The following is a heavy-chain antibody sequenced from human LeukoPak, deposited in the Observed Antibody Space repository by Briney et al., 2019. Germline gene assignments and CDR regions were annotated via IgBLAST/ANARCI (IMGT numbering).Heavy chain of an antibody. CDR1: GFIFSSYG. CDR2: IWDDGSNK. J-gene: IGHJ3*01. CDR3: AKGKVNHDGALDA. V-gene: IGHV3-33*06. Sequence: GGSLRLSYVASGFIFSSYGMHWVRQAPGKGLEWVAVIWDDGSNKYYGDSVKGRFTISRDNPKKTLYLQMNSLRAEDTAVYYCAKGKVNHDGALDAWGQGTLVTVSS. D-gene: IGHD2-21*01.